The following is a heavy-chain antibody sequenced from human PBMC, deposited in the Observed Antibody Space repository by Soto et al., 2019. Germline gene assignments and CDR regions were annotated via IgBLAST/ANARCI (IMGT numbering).Heavy chain of an antibody. CDR1: GFTFSSYG. Sequence: QVQLVESGGGVVQPGRSLRLSCAASGFTFSSYGMHWVRQAPGKGLEWVAVISYDGSNKYYADSVKGRFTISRDNSKNTLYLQMNSLRAEDTAVYYCAKDVQGGGSYFDYWGQGTLVTVSS. CDR3: AKDVQGGGSYFDY. V-gene: IGHV3-30*18. D-gene: IGHD3-16*01. J-gene: IGHJ4*02. CDR2: ISYDGSNK.